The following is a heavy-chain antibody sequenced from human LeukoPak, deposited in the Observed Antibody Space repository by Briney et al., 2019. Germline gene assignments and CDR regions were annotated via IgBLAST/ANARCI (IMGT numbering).Heavy chain of an antibody. CDR2: IYYSGST. CDR3: AGNIMIAGAFDI. J-gene: IGHJ3*02. Sequence: SETLSLTCTVSGGSISTYYWSWIRQPPGKGLEWIGYIYYSGSTNYNPSLKSRVTISVDTSKNQFSLKLSSVTAADTAVYYCAGNIMIAGAFDIWGQGTMVTVSS. V-gene: IGHV4-59*01. CDR1: GGSISTYY. D-gene: IGHD3-16*01.